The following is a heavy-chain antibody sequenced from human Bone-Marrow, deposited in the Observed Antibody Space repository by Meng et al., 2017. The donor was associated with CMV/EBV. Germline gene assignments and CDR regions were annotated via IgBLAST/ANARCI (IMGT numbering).Heavy chain of an antibody. Sequence: GESLKISCAASGFSFSNHAMHWVRQAPGKGLEWVAVISYDESNKYYADSVKGRFTISRDNSKNTLYLQMNSLRAEDTAVYYCASSVGAARPPPYYYYYGMDVWGQGTTVTVSS. D-gene: IGHD6-6*01. V-gene: IGHV3-30-3*02. CDR1: GFSFSNHA. J-gene: IGHJ6*02. CDR3: ASSVGAARPPPYYYYYGMDV. CDR2: ISYDESNK.